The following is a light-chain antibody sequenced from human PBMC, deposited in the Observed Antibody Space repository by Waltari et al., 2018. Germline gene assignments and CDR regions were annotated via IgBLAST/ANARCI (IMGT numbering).Light chain of an antibody. Sequence: QLVLTQSPSASASLGASVKLTCTLSRGHSSNIVAWHQQQPEKDPRFLMKVNSDGSHSKGDEIPDRFSGSSSGAERYLTISTVQSEDEAVYYCQTGGHGTWVFGGGTKLTVL. CDR3: QTGGHGTWV. CDR2: VNSDGSH. J-gene: IGLJ3*02. CDR1: RGHSSNI. V-gene: IGLV4-69*02.